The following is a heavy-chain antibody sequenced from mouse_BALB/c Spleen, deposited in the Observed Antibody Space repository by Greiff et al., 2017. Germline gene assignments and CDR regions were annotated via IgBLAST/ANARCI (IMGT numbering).Heavy chain of an antibody. J-gene: IGHJ2*01. V-gene: IGHV5-17*02. CDR3: AREPFYYGSSYFDY. CDR1: GFTFSSFG. CDR2: ISSGSSTI. Sequence: EVHLVESGGGLVQPGGSRKLSCAASGFTFSSFGMHWVRQAPEKGLEWVAYISSGSSTIYYADTVKGRFTISRDNPKNTLFLQMTSLRSEDTAMYYCAREPFYYGSSYFDYWGQGTTLTVSS. D-gene: IGHD1-1*01.